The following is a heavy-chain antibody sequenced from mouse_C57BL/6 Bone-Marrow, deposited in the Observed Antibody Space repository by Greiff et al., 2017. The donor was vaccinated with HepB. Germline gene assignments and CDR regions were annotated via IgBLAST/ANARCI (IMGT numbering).Heavy chain of an antibody. CDR3: ARRDYGQAWFAY. V-gene: IGHV3-6*01. J-gene: IGHJ3*01. CDR2: ISYDGSN. Sequence: ESGPGLVKPSQSLSLTCSVTGYSITSGYYWNWIRQFPGNKLEWMGYISYDGSNNYNPSLKNRISITRDTSKNQFFLKLNSVTTEDTATYYCARRDYGQAWFAYWGQGTLVTVSA. CDR1: GYSITSGYY. D-gene: IGHD2-4*01.